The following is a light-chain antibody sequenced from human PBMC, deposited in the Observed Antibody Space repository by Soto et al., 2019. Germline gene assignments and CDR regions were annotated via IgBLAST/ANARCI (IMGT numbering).Light chain of an antibody. CDR1: QSVSSN. CDR2: GAS. J-gene: IGKJ1*01. CDR3: QQYNNWPPWK. Sequence: EIVMTQSPATLSVSPGERATLSCRASQSVSSNLAWYQQKPGQAPRLLIYGASTRATGIPARFSGSGSGTEFTLTISSLQSEDVAVYYCQQYNNWPPWKFGQGTKVEIK. V-gene: IGKV3-15*01.